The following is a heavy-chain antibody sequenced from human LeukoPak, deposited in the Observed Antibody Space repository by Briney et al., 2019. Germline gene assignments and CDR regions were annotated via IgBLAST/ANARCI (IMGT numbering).Heavy chain of an antibody. CDR3: ARDSPLGTMIVVVAGDAFDI. J-gene: IGHJ3*02. D-gene: IGHD3-22*01. CDR1: GFTFSSYE. CDR2: ISSSGSTI. V-gene: IGHV3-48*03. Sequence: GGSLRLSCAASGFTFSSYEMNWVRQAPGKGLEWVSYISSSGSTIYYADSVKGRFTISRDNAKNSLYLQMNSLRAEDTAVYYCARDSPLGTMIVVVAGDAFDIWGQGTMVTVSS.